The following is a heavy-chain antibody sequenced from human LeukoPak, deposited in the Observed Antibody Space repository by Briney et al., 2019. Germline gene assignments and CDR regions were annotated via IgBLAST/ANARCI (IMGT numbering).Heavy chain of an antibody. J-gene: IGHJ6*03. D-gene: IGHD4-23*01. CDR1: GFTVGSNY. Sequence: PGGSLRLSCAASGFTVGSNYMSWVRQAPGKGLEWVSIIYSGGSTYYVDSVKGRFTISSDNSKNTLYLQMNSLRAEDTAVYYCARQLLGYYMDVWGKGTTVTVCS. V-gene: IGHV3-53*01. CDR3: ARQLLGYYMDV. CDR2: IYSGGST.